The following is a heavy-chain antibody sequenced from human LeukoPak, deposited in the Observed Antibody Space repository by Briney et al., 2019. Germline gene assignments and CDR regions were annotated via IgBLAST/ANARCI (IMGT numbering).Heavy chain of an antibody. CDR2: ITPSGGST. Sequence: ASVKVSCKASGYTFTSYYMHWVRQAPGQGLEWMGIITPSGGSTSYAQKFQGRVTMTRDTSTSTVYMELSSLRSEDTAMYYCARDQVTTVTNYYYYYMDVWGKGTTVTVSS. D-gene: IGHD4-11*01. J-gene: IGHJ6*03. V-gene: IGHV1-46*01. CDR1: GYTFTSYY. CDR3: ARDQVTTVTNYYYYYMDV.